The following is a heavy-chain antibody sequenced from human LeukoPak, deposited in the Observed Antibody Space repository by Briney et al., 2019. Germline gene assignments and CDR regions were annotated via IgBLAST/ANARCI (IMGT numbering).Heavy chain of an antibody. CDR3: ARNKGFYDSSAIAY. CDR2: IWYDGSNK. J-gene: IGHJ4*02. V-gene: IGHV3-33*01. Sequence: GGSLRLSCAASGFTFSSYGMHWVRQAPGKGLEWVAVIWYDGSNKYYADSVKGRFTISRDNAKNTLYLQMNSLRAEDTAVYYCARNKGFYDSSAIAYWGQGTLVTVSS. CDR1: GFTFSSYG. D-gene: IGHD3-22*01.